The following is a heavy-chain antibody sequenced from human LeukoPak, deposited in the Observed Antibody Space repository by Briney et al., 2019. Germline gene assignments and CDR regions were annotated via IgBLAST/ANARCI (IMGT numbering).Heavy chain of an antibody. CDR2: ISYDGSNK. J-gene: IGHJ4*02. CDR1: GFTFSSYA. CDR3: ARGDRDLEGNDY. V-gene: IGHV3-30-3*01. D-gene: IGHD1-14*01. Sequence: GRSLRLSCAASGFTFSSYAMHWVRQAPGKGLEWVAVISYDGSNKYYADSVKGRFTISRDNSKNTLYLQMNSLRAEDTAVYYCARGDRDLEGNDYWGQGTLVTVSS.